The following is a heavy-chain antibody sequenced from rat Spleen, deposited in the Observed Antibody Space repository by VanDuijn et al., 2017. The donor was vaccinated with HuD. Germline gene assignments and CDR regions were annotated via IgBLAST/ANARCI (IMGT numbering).Heavy chain of an antibody. CDR1: GFTFSNYD. D-gene: IGHD1-5*01. CDR3: ARYNYFDY. CDR2: ISYDGSST. Sequence: EVQLVESGGGLVQPGRSLKLSCAASGFTFSNYDMAWVRQAPTKGLEWVASISYDGSSTYYRDSVKGRFTISRDIAKSTLYLQMDSLGSEDTATYYCARYNYFDYWGQGVMVTVSS. V-gene: IGHV5-29*01. J-gene: IGHJ2*01.